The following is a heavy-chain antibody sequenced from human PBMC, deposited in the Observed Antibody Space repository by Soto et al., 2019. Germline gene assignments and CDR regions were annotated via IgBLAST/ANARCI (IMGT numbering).Heavy chain of an antibody. CDR2: IYYSGST. J-gene: IGHJ4*02. CDR3: ARGGGVGWSDYFDY. D-gene: IGHD3-3*01. Sequence: SETLSLTCTVSGGSISSYYWSWIRQPPGKGLEWIGYIYYSGSTYYNPSLKSRVTISVDTSKNQFSLKLSSVTAADTAVYYCARGGGVGWSDYFDYWGQGTLVTVSS. CDR1: GGSISSYY. V-gene: IGHV4-59*08.